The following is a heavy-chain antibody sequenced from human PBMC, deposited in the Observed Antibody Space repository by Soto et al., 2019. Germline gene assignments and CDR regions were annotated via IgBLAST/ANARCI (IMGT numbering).Heavy chain of an antibody. CDR1: GYTLTSYA. Sequence: GPPVKVSCKASGYTLTSYAMHWVRQAPGQRLEWMGWINAGNGNTKYSQKFQGRVTITRDTSTSTAYMELSSLRSEDTAVYYCARDLVGATFSSAFDIWGQGTMVTVSS. V-gene: IGHV1-3*01. CDR2: INAGNGNT. CDR3: ARDLVGATFSSAFDI. D-gene: IGHD1-26*01. J-gene: IGHJ3*02.